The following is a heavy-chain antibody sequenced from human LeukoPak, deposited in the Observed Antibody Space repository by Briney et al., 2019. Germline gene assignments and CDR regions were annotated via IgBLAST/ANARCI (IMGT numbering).Heavy chain of an antibody. CDR1: GFSFSSFW. CDR3: ARGPGDFDASDI. Sequence: GGSLRLSCAASGFSFSSFWMSWVRQAPGKGPEWVAHIKENGNERYYADSVKGRFTISRDNAQKSLWLQMNSLRVEDTAVYYCARGPGDFDASDIWGQGTMVTVSS. CDR2: IKENGNER. D-gene: IGHD1-14*01. J-gene: IGHJ3*02. V-gene: IGHV3-7*01.